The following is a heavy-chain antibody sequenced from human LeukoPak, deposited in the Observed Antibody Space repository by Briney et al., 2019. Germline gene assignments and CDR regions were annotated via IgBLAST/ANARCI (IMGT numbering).Heavy chain of an antibody. CDR2: IIPIFGTA. V-gene: IGHV1-69*13. CDR1: GGTFSSYA. D-gene: IGHD2-21*02. Sequence: SVKVSCKASGGTFSSYAISWVRQAPGQGLEWMGGIIPIFGTANYAQKFQGRVTITADESTSTAYMELSSLRSEDTAVYYCARGRYCGGDCYHIDYWGQGTLVTVSS. CDR3: ARGRYCGGDCYHIDY. J-gene: IGHJ4*02.